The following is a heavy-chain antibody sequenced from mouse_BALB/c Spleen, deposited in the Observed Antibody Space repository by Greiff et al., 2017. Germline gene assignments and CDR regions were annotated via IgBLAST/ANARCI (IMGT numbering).Heavy chain of an antibody. J-gene: IGHJ4*01. CDR2: IYPYNGGT. CDR3: ALRLYAMDY. D-gene: IGHD1-2*01. CDR1: GYTFTDYN. V-gene: IGHV1S29*02. Sequence: VQLKESGPELVKPGASVKISCKASGYTFTDYNMHWVKQSHGKSLEWIGYIYPYNGGTGYNQKFKSKATLTVDNSSSTAYMELRSLTSEDSAVYYCALRLYAMDYWGQGTSVTVSS.